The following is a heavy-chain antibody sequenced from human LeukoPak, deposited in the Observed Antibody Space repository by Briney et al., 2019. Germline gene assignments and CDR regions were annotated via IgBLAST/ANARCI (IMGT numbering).Heavy chain of an antibody. CDR1: GYSISSGYY. Sequence: PSETLSLTCAVSGYSISSGYYWGWIRPTPGKGLEWIGTIYHTGSTYYNPSLKSRVTISVDTSKNQFSLKLSSVTAADTAVYYCARPQGYQLLDFEYWGQGTLVTVSS. J-gene: IGHJ4*02. V-gene: IGHV4-38-2*01. CDR2: IYHTGST. CDR3: ARPQGYQLLDFEY. D-gene: IGHD2-2*01.